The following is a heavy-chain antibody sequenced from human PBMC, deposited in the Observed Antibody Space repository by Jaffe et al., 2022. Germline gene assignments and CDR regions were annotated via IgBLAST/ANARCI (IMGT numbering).Heavy chain of an antibody. J-gene: IGHJ6*03. CDR2: IRSKAYGGTT. D-gene: IGHD3-3*01. V-gene: IGHV3-49*03. Sequence: EVQLVESGGGLVQPGRSLRLSCTASGFTFGDYAMSWFRQAPGKGLEWVGFIRSKAYGGTTEYAASVKGRFTISRDDSKSIAYLQMNSLKTEDTAVYYCTREGPKELRFLEWFDYYYYMDVWGKGTTVTVSS. CDR1: GFTFGDYA. CDR3: TREGPKELRFLEWFDYYYYMDV.